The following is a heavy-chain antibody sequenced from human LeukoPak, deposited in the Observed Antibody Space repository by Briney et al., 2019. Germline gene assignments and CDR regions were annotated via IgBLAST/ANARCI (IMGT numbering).Heavy chain of an antibody. Sequence: GGSLRLSCAASGFTFSSYGMHWVRQAPGKGLEWVAVISYDGSNKYYADSVKGRFTISRDNSKNTLYLQINSLRAEDTAVYYCAKTLWGPRSCPDYCGQRTLVTVSS. D-gene: IGHD3-16*01. CDR1: GFTFSSYG. CDR3: AKTLWGPRSCPDY. CDR2: ISYDGSNK. J-gene: IGHJ4*02. V-gene: IGHV3-30*18.